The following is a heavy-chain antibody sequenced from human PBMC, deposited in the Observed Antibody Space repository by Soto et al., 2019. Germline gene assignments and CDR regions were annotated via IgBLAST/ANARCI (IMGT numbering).Heavy chain of an antibody. D-gene: IGHD6-6*01. J-gene: IGHJ5*02. CDR1: GYTFTSYY. V-gene: IGHV1-46*01. CDR2: INPSGGST. CDR3: ARGKSIAARPRSGWFDP. Sequence: ASVKVSCKASGYTFTSYYMHWVRQAPGQGLEWMGIINPSGGSTSYAQKFQGRVTMTRDTSTSTVHMELSSLRSEDTAVYYCARGKSIAARPRSGWFDPWGQGTLVTVSS.